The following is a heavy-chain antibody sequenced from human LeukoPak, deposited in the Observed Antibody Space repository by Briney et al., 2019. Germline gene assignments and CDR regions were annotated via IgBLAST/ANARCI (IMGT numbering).Heavy chain of an antibody. CDR2: IRYDGSNK. D-gene: IGHD5-24*01. CDR1: GFTFSSYG. Sequence: GGSLRLYCAASGFTFSSYGMHWVRQAPGKGLEWVAFIRYDGSNKYYADSVKGRFTISRDNSKNTLYLQMNSLRAEDTAVYYCARGRDGYRFFDYWGQGTLVTVSS. J-gene: IGHJ4*02. V-gene: IGHV3-30*02. CDR3: ARGRDGYRFFDY.